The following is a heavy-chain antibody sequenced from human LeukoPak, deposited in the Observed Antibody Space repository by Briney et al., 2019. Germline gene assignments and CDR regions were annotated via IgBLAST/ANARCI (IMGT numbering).Heavy chain of an antibody. CDR1: GFTLSSDA. D-gene: IGHD2/OR15-2a*01. V-gene: IGHV3-9*01. CDR2: IFLKSAGT. Sequence: PGGSLRLSCAASGFTLSSDAMSWVRQAPGKGLEWVSGIFLKSAGTGYADSVKGRFTISRDNAKKSLYLQMNSLRPEDTAVYYCVRDILPGGADSWGQGALVTVSS. J-gene: IGHJ4*02. CDR3: VRDILPGGADS.